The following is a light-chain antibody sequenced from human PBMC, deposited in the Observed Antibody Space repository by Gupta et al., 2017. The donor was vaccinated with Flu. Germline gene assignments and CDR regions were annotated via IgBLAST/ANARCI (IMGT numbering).Light chain of an antibody. V-gene: IGKV3-11*01. Sequence: EIVLTQSPATLSVSPGERATLYCRASESVSSYLAWYQQKRCQAPRLFIYDAANRATGIQASFRGSGSGIDFTLTISRLEPEDFAVYYCQQRSKWPPGTFGQGPKVEIK. CDR1: ESVSSY. J-gene: IGKJ1*01. CDR3: QQRSKWPPGT. CDR2: DAA.